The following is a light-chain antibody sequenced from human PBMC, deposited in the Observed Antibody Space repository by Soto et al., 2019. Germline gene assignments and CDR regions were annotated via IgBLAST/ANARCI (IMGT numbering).Light chain of an antibody. CDR2: DVS. V-gene: IGLV2-14*03. CDR1: SSDIGDYKY. CDR3: SSYTSTNFVI. Sequence: QSALTQPASVSGSPGQSITISCTGSSSDIGDYKYVSWYKHHPGKAPKLMIYDVSNRPSGVSNRFSGSMSGNTASLTISGLQAEDEADYYCSSYTSTNFVIFGGGTKLTVL. J-gene: IGLJ2*01.